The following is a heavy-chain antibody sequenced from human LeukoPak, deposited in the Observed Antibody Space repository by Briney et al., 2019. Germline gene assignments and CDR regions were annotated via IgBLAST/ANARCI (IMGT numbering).Heavy chain of an antibody. D-gene: IGHD2/OR15-2a*01. CDR1: GFSFNDRT. V-gene: IGHV3-23*01. J-gene: IGHJ4*02. CDR3: AKRVINNPFDN. Sequence: GGSLRLSCAASGFSFNDRTMNWVRQAPGKGLEWVAVISNDGTTYYIDSVKGRFTISRDNSKNTLYLQMNGLRAEDTAVYFCAKRVINNPFDNWGQGTLVTVSS. CDR2: ISNDGTT.